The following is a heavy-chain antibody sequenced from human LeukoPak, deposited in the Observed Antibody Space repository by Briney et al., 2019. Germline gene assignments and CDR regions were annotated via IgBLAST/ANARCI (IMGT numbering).Heavy chain of an antibody. V-gene: IGHV4-38-2*02. J-gene: IGHJ4*02. D-gene: IGHD6-13*01. CDR1: GYSISSGYY. Sequence: SETLSLTXTVSGYSISSGYYWGWIRQPPGKGLEWIGSIYHSGSTYYNPSLKSRVTISVDTSKNQFSLKLSSVTAADTAVYYCARDRGYSSSWYGGRDFDYWGQGTLVTVSS. CDR2: IYHSGST. CDR3: ARDRGYSSSWYGGRDFDY.